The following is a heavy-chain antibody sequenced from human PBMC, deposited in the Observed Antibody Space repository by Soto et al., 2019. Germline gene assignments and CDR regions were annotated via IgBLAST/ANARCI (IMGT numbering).Heavy chain of an antibody. CDR3: AHHLLKYDFWSGYPSPFDP. Sequence: SGPTLVNPTQTLTLTCTFSGFSLSTSGVGVGWIRQPPGKALEWLALIYWDDDKRYSPSLKSRLTITKDTSKNQVVLTMTNMDPVDTATYYCAHHLLKYDFWSGYPSPFDPWGQGTLLTVSS. D-gene: IGHD3-3*01. V-gene: IGHV2-5*02. J-gene: IGHJ5*02. CDR2: IYWDDDK. CDR1: GFSLSTSGVG.